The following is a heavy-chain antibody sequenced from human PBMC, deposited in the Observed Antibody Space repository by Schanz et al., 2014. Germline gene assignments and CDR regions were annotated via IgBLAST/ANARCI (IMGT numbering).Heavy chain of an antibody. J-gene: IGHJ4*02. Sequence: QVQLVESGGGVVQPGRSLRLSCAASGFTFSSYGMHWVRQAPGKGLEWVAVIWYDGSNKYYADSVKGRFTISRDNSKNTLYLQMNSLRAEDTAVYYCAREMDTAIGDYWGQGTLVTVSS. CDR3: AREMDTAIGDY. V-gene: IGHV3-33*01. CDR2: IWYDGSNK. CDR1: GFTFSSYG. D-gene: IGHD5-18*01.